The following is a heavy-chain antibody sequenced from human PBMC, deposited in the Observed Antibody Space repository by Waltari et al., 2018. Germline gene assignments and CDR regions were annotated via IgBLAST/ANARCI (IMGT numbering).Heavy chain of an antibody. CDR3: ARGLYGRRLAVYYRWFDP. Sequence: QVQLQQWGAGLLKPSETLSLTCAVYGGSFSGYYWSWIRQPPGKGLEWIGEINHSGSTNYNPALKSRVTISGDTSKNQCSLKLSSVTAADTAVYYCARGLYGRRLAVYYRWFDPWGQGTLVTVSS. CDR1: GGSFSGYY. CDR2: INHSGST. V-gene: IGHV4-34*01. D-gene: IGHD3-9*01. J-gene: IGHJ5*02.